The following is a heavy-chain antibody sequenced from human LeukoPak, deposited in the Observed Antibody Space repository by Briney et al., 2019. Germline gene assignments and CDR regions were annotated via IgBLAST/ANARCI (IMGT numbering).Heavy chain of an antibody. V-gene: IGHV3-23*01. D-gene: IGHD6-13*01. CDR3: AKEDGGSKWYLFDY. CDR1: GFTFSSYA. CDR2: IGSGGKT. J-gene: IGHJ4*02. Sequence: PGGSLRLSCVASGFTFSSYAMSWVRQAPGKGLEWVSAIGSGGKTYYADSVKGRFTISRDDSKNTVYLQVNSLRAEDTAVYNCAKEDGGSKWYLFDYWGQGTLVTVSS.